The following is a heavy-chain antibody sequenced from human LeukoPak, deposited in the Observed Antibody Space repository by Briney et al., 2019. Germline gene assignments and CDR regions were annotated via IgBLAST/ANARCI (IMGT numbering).Heavy chain of an antibody. D-gene: IGHD1-1*01. J-gene: IGHJ4*02. CDR1: GFTFSSYV. V-gene: IGHV3-30-3*01. CDR2: ISYDGSNK. Sequence: GGSLRLSCAASGFTFSSYVMHWVRQAPGKGLEWVAVISYDGSNKYYADSVKGRFTISRDNSKNTLYLQMNSLRAEDTAVYYCARTGRLDYWGQGTLVTVSS. CDR3: ARTGRLDY.